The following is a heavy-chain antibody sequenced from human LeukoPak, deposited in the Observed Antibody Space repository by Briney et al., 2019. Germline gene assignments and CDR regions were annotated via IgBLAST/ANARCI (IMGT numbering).Heavy chain of an antibody. CDR3: ARGGGTVFGVLND. J-gene: IGHJ4*02. CDR2: INPSSGDT. D-gene: IGHD3-3*01. Sequence: ASVKVSCKASGYTFTGHYMHWVRQAPGQGLEWMGWINPSSGDTNYAQKFQGRVTMTRDTSITTAHMVLNRLRSDDTAVYYCARGGGTVFGVLNDWGQGTLVIVSP. CDR1: GYTFTGHY. V-gene: IGHV1-2*02.